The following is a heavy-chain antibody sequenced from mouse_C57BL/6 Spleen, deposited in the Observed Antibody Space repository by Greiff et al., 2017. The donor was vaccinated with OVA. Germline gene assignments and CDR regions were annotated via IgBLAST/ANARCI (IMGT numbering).Heavy chain of an antibody. CDR2: IDPENGDT. J-gene: IGHJ3*01. CDR1: GFNIKDDY. V-gene: IGHV14-4*01. Sequence: EVQLQQSGAELVRPGASVKLSCTASGFNIKDDYMHWVKQRPEQGLEWIGWIDPENGDTEYASKFQGKATITADTSSNTAYLQLSSLTSEDTAVYYCTTPTTVVPYWGQGTLVTVSA. CDR3: TTPTTVVPY. D-gene: IGHD1-1*01.